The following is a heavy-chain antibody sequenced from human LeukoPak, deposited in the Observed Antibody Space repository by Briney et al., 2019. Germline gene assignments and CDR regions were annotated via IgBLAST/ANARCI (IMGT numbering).Heavy chain of an antibody. Sequence: GGSLTLSCAASGFTFSSYGMHWVRQAPGKGLEWVAVIWYDGSNKYYADSVKGRFTISRDNSKNTLYLQMNSLRAEDTAVYYCARVRSGNRYYFDYWGQGTLVTVSS. V-gene: IGHV3-33*01. J-gene: IGHJ4*02. CDR2: IWYDGSNK. CDR3: ARVRSGNRYYFDY. CDR1: GFTFSSYG.